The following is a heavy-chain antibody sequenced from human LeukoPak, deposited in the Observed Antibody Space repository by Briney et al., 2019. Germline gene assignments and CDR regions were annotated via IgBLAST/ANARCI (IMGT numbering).Heavy chain of an antibody. Sequence: GGSLRLPCAASGFTFSSYSMNWVRQAPGKGLEWVSSISSSSSYIYYADSVKGRFTISRDNAKNSLYLQMNSLRAEDTAVYYCAKAHHGDYFFYFDYWGQGTLVTVSS. V-gene: IGHV3-21*04. CDR2: ISSSSSYI. J-gene: IGHJ4*02. D-gene: IGHD4-17*01. CDR3: AKAHHGDYFFYFDY. CDR1: GFTFSSYS.